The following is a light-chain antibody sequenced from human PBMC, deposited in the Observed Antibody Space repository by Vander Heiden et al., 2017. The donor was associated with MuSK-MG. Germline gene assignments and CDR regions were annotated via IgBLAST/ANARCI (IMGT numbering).Light chain of an antibody. CDR3: QQSYTTPYT. CDR2: AAS. V-gene: IGKV1-39*01. CDR1: QSISNY. Sequence: DIQMTQSPSSLSASAGDRVTITCRASQSISNYLNWYQQKPGRAPKVLIFAASSLQSGVPSRFSGGGSGTDFTLTISSLQPEDSASYYCQQSYTTPYTFAQGTKLEIK. J-gene: IGKJ2*01.